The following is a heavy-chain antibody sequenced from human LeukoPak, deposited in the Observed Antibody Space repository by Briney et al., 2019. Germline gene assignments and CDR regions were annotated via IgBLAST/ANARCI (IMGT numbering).Heavy chain of an antibody. CDR1: GYSINNYW. Sequence: GESLKISCKGSGYSINNYWIGWVRQMPGKGLEWMGIIYPADSVIRYSPSFQGQVTISADKSISTAYLQWSSLKASDSAMYYCASLRSYSDAFDIWGQGTMVTVSS. D-gene: IGHD2-21*01. CDR3: ASLRSYSDAFDI. CDR2: IYPADSVI. V-gene: IGHV5-51*01. J-gene: IGHJ3*02.